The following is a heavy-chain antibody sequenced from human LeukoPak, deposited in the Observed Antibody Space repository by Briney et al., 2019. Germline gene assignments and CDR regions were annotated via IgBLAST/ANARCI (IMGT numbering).Heavy chain of an antibody. CDR2: ISAYNGNT. Sequence: GASVKFSCKASGYTFTSYGISWVRQAPGQGLEWMGWISAYNGNTNYAQKFQGRVTMTTDTSTSTAYMELRSLRSDDTAVYYCARDPVEYCSSTSCYLGGVYWGQGTLVTVSS. V-gene: IGHV1-18*01. CDR1: GYTFTSYG. J-gene: IGHJ4*02. CDR3: ARDPVEYCSSTSCYLGGVY. D-gene: IGHD2-2*01.